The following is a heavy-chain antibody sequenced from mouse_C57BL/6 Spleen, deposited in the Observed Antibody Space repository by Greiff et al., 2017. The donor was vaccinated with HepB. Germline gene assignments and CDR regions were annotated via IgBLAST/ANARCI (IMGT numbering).Heavy chain of an antibody. V-gene: IGHV1-55*01. CDR3: ARGLGRGYAMDY. CDR1: GYTFTSYW. D-gene: IGHD4-1*01. CDR2: IYPGSGST. J-gene: IGHJ4*01. Sequence: QVQLQQSGAELVKPGASVKMSCKASGYTFTSYWITWVKQRPGQGLEWIGDIYPGSGSTNYNEKFKSKATLTVDTSSSTAYMQLSSLTSEDSAIYYCARGLGRGYAMDYWGQGTSVTVSS.